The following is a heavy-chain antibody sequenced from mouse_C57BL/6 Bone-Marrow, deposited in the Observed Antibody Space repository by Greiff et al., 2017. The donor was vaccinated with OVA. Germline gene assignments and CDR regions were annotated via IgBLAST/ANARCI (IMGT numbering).Heavy chain of an antibody. CDR1: GYSITSGYY. CDR3: AREEFYYYGSSWYFDV. CDR2: ISYDGSN. J-gene: IGHJ1*03. D-gene: IGHD1-1*01. Sequence: VQLQQSGPGLVKPSQSLSLTCSVTGYSITSGYYWNWIRQFPGNKLEWMGYISYDGSNNYNPSLKNRISITRDTSKNQFFLKLNSVTTEDTATYYCAREEFYYYGSSWYFDVWGTGTTVTVSS. V-gene: IGHV3-6*01.